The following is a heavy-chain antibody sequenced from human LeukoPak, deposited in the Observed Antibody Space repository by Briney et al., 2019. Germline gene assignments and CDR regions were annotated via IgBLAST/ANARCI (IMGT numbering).Heavy chain of an antibody. V-gene: IGHV4-59*01. J-gene: IGHJ3*02. D-gene: IGHD4-17*01. Sequence: SETLSLTCTVSGGSISSYYWSWIRQPPGKGLEWIGYIYYSGSTNYNPSLKSRVTISVDTSKNQFSLKLTSVTAADTAVYYCARNDYVDNEGAFDIWGQGTMVTVSS. CDR1: GGSISSYY. CDR3: ARNDYVDNEGAFDI. CDR2: IYYSGST.